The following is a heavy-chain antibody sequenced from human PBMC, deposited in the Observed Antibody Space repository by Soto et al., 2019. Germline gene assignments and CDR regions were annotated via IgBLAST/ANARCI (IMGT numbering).Heavy chain of an antibody. V-gene: IGHV3-7*03. CDR1: GLTFSMYS. D-gene: IGHD4-17*01. CDR2: IPQDGVDG. J-gene: IGHJ6*02. CDR3: DGDYIRLNSLNSNYYSFGMDV. Sequence: PGGSLRLSGEGSGLTFSMYSMSWVRQSPGNGLEWVPKIPQDGVDGHYADSVKGRFTISRDNGKNSLYLQLNNLRAEDTAVYYCDGDYIRLNSLNSNYYSFGMDVWGQGTTVSVYS.